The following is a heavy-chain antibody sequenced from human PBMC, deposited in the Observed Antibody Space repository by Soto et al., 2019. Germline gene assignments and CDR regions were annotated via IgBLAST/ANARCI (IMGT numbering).Heavy chain of an antibody. D-gene: IGHD2-2*01. V-gene: IGHV3-30-3*01. Sequence: QVQLVESGGGAVQPGRSLRLSCAASGFTFSSYAMHWVRQAPGKGLEWVAVISYDGSNKYYADSVKGRFTISRDNPKNTLYLQMNSLRAEDTAVYYCAGGGYCTSTSCYLNWFDPWGQGTLVSVSS. CDR3: AGGGYCTSTSCYLNWFDP. J-gene: IGHJ5*02. CDR1: GFTFSSYA. CDR2: ISYDGSNK.